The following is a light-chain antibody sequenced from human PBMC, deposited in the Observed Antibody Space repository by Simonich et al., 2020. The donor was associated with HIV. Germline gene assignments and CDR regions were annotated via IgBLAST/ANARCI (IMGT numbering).Light chain of an antibody. J-gene: IGKJ2*01. CDR3: QQYNNWLYT. Sequence: EIVMTQSPATVSVSPGERATLSCRASQSVSSDLAWYQQKPGQAPRLLIYGSSTRATGIPARFSGSGSGTEFTLTISGMQSEDFVVYYCQQYNNWLYTFGQGTKLEIK. CDR1: QSVSSD. CDR2: GSS. V-gene: IGKV3-15*01.